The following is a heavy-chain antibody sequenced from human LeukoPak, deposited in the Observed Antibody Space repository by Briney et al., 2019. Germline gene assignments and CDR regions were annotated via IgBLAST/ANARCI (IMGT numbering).Heavy chain of an antibody. CDR2: IRSSGNTI. D-gene: IGHD5-12*01. Sequence: PGGSLRLSCAASGFTFSDYYMSWIRQAPGKGLEWVSYIRSSGNTIYYADSVKGRFTISRDNAKNSLYLQMNSLGAEDTAVYYCARDSGFGLFDYWGQGTLVTVSS. CDR3: ARDSGFGLFDY. J-gene: IGHJ4*02. V-gene: IGHV3-11*04. CDR1: GFTFSDYY.